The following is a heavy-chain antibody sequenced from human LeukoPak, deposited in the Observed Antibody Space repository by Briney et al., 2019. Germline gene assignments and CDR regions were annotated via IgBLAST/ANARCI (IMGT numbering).Heavy chain of an antibody. CDR1: GFTFSSYA. CDR2: ISGSGGST. V-gene: IGHV3-23*01. Sequence: GGSLRLSCAASGFTFSSYAMSWVRQAPGKGLEWVSAISGSGGSTYYADSVKGRFTISRDNSKNTLYLQMNSLRAEDTAVYYCAKEAGVVVPAASWFDPWGPGTLVTVSS. J-gene: IGHJ5*02. CDR3: AKEAGVVVPAASWFDP. D-gene: IGHD2-2*01.